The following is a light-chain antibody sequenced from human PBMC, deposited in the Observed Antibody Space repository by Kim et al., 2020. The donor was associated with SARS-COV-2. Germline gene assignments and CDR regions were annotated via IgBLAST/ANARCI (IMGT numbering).Light chain of an antibody. V-gene: IGKV3-15*01. Sequence: EIVMTQSPATLSVSPGERVTLSCRASQSVSSNLAWYQQKPGQAPRLLIYGASTRATGIPARFSGSGSGTEFTLTISSLQSEDFAVYYCQQYNNWPPLAFGGGTKGDIK. CDR3: QQYNNWPPLA. CDR2: GAS. J-gene: IGKJ4*02. CDR1: QSVSSN.